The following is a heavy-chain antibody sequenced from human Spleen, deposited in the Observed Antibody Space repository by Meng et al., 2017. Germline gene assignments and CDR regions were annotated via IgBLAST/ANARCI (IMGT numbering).Heavy chain of an antibody. J-gene: IGHJ4*02. CDR2: IYYSGST. Sequence: QVQLQQWGAGLLKPSETLSLTCAVYGGSFSGYYWSWIRQPPGKGLEWIGYIYYSGSTYYNPSLKSRVTISVDTSKNQFSLKLSSVTAADTAVYYCARARGTIFDFDYWGQGTLVTVSS. V-gene: IGHV4-34*01. D-gene: IGHD3-9*01. CDR1: GGSFSGYY. CDR3: ARARGTIFDFDY.